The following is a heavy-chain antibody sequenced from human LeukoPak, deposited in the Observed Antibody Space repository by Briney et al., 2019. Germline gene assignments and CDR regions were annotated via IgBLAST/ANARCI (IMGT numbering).Heavy chain of an antibody. J-gene: IGHJ4*02. CDR2: IKSDGSKT. Sequence: GGSLRLSCAASGYSFSTDWMHWVRQAPGKGLVWVARIKSDGSKTDYAASVKGRFTISRDDVNNILYLQMNSLRVDDTAVYYCTAIRPDYWGQGTVVTVSS. CDR3: TAIRPDY. V-gene: IGHV3-74*01. CDR1: GYSFSTDW. D-gene: IGHD2-21*02.